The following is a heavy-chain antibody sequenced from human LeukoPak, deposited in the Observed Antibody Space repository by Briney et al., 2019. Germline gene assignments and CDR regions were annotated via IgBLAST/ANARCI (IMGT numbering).Heavy chain of an antibody. Sequence: PSGTLSLTCAVSGGSISSSNWWSWVRQLPGKGLEWIGEIYHSGSTNYNPSLKSRVIISVDKSKNQFSLKLSSVTAADTAVYYCARDWCSSTSSYSFDPWGQGTLVTVSS. V-gene: IGHV4-4*02. D-gene: IGHD2-2*01. CDR2: IYHSGST. J-gene: IGHJ5*02. CDR3: ARDWCSSTSSYSFDP. CDR1: GGSISSSNW.